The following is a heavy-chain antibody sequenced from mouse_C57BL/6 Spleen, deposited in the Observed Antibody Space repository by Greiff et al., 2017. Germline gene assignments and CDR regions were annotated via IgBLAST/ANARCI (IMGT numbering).Heavy chain of an antibody. CDR2: IYPGDGDT. Sequence: VKLVESGAELVKPGASVKISCKASGYAFSSYWMNWVKQRPGKGLEWIGQIYPGDGDTNYNGKFKGKATLTADKSSSTAYMQLSSLTSEDSAVYFCARHYYGSSYEDYWGQGTTLTVSS. J-gene: IGHJ2*01. CDR3: ARHYYGSSYEDY. CDR1: GYAFSSYW. D-gene: IGHD1-1*01. V-gene: IGHV1-80*01.